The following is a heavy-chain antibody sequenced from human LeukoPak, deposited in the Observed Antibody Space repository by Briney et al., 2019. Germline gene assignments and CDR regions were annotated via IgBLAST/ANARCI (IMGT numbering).Heavy chain of an antibody. CDR3: ASPYCGGDCSMGDAFDI. D-gene: IGHD2-21*02. J-gene: IGHJ3*02. CDR2: IYPGDSDT. CDR1: GYSFTSYW. V-gene: IGHV5-51*01. Sequence: GESLKISCKGSGYSFTSYWIDWVRQMPGKGLEWMGIIYPGDSDTRYSPSFQGQVTISADKSISTAYLQWSSLKASDTAMYYCASPYCGGDCSMGDAFDIWGQGTMVTVSS.